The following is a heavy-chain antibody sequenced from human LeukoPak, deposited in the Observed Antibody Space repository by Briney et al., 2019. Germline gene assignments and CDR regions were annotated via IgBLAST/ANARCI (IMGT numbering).Heavy chain of an antibody. V-gene: IGHV4-39*01. J-gene: IGHJ4*02. D-gene: IGHD3-22*01. Sequence: SQTLSLTCTVSGGSISSGSYYWGWIRQPPGKGLEWIGSIYYSGSTYYNPSLQSRVTISVDTSKNQFSLKLSSVTAADTAVYYCARVRGYDTRDFDYWGQGALVTVSS. CDR1: GGSISSGSYY. CDR3: ARVRGYDTRDFDY. CDR2: IYYSGST.